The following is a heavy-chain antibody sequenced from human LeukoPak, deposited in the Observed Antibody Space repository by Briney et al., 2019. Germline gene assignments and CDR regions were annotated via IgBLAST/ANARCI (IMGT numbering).Heavy chain of an antibody. CDR3: ARGGYYGLGNDFRFDP. Sequence: SVKVSCKASGGTFSNYAISWVRQAPGQGLEWMGGIIPIFGTANYAQKFRGRVTITADKSTRTAYMELSSLRSEDTAVYYCARGGYYGLGNDFRFDPWGQGTLVTVSS. D-gene: IGHD3-10*01. J-gene: IGHJ5*02. V-gene: IGHV1-69*06. CDR2: IIPIFGTA. CDR1: GGTFSNYA.